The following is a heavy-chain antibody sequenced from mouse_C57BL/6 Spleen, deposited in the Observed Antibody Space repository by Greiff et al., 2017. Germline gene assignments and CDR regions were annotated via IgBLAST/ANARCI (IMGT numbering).Heavy chain of an antibody. D-gene: IGHD2-4*01. Sequence: VQLQQPGAELVKPGASVKLSCKASGYTFTSYWMQWVKQRPGQGLEWIGEIDPSDSYTTYNQKFKGKATLTVDTTSSTAYMQRSSLPSEDAAVYYCARRGDYDYWGQGTTLTVSS. CDR1: GYTFTSYW. CDR2: IDPSDSYT. CDR3: ARRGDYDY. J-gene: IGHJ2*01. V-gene: IGHV1-50*01.